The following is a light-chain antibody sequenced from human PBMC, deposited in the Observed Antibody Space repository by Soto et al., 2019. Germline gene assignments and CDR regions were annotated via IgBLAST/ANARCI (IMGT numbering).Light chain of an antibody. CDR3: QQYNPWPRT. V-gene: IGKV3-15*01. CDR2: APS. CDR1: QGINDY. J-gene: IGKJ1*01. Sequence: EIMMTQSPATLSVSLGERATLSCRASQGINDYLAWFQQKPGQVPRLLIYAPSTRDTGVPDRFSGSGSGTEFTLYISSLQSEDFAVYYCQQYNPWPRTFGQGTKVDIK.